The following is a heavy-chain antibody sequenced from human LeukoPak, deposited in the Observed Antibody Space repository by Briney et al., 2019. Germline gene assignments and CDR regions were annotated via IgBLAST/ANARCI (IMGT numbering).Heavy chain of an antibody. J-gene: IGHJ4*02. D-gene: IGHD2/OR15-2a*01. Sequence: GGSLRPSCAASGFTFGSYGMSWVRQAPGKGLEWVSAISTSAAGTYYAASVKGRFTISRDNSRNTLYLQMSSLRAEDTAVYYCAKASAVDHYLSFDYWGQGSLVTVSS. CDR2: ISTSAAGT. V-gene: IGHV3-23*01. CDR3: AKASAVDHYLSFDY. CDR1: GFTFGSYG.